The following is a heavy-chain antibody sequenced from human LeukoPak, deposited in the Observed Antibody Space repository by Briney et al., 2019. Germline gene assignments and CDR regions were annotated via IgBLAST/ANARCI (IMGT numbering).Heavy chain of an antibody. CDR2: ISWNSGSI. CDR1: GFTFDDYA. Sequence: PGRSLRLSCAASGFTFDDYAMHWVRQAPGKGLEWVSGISWNSGSIGYADSVKGRFTISRDNSKSTLYLQMNSLRAEDTAVYYCAKDPYVLRYFDYWGQGTLVTVSS. V-gene: IGHV3-9*01. D-gene: IGHD3-9*01. J-gene: IGHJ4*02. CDR3: AKDPYVLRYFDY.